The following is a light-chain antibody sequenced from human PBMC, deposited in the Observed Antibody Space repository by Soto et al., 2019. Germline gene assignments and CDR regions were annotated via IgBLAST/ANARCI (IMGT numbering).Light chain of an antibody. CDR2: RAD. V-gene: IGLV1-47*01. CDR1: GSNIGSNY. CDR3: AAWDDTLSGLV. Sequence: QSVLTQPPSASGTPGQTVTISCSGRGSNIGSNYVYWYQQLPGTAPRLLMYRADQRPSGVPDRFAGSKSGTSASLAISGLRAEDEADYCCAAWDDTLSGLVFGGGTKLTVL. J-gene: IGLJ2*01.